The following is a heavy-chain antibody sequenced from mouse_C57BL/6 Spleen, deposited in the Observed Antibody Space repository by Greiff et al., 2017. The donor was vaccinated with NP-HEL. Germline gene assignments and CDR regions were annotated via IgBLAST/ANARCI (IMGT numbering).Heavy chain of an antibody. J-gene: IGHJ2*01. V-gene: IGHV1-59*01. CDR2: IDPSDSYT. CDR1: GYTFTSYW. Sequence: VQLQQSGAELVRPGTSVKLSCKASGYTFTSYWMHWVKQRPGQGLEWIGVIDPSDSYTNYNQKFKGKATLTVDTSSSTAYMQLSSLTSEDSAVYYCARERYFDYWGQGTTLTGSS. CDR3: ARERYFDY.